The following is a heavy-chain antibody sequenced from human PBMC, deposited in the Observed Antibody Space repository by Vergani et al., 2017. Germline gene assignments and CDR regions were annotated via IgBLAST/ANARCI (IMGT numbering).Heavy chain of an antibody. CDR3: ANLASTMVRGWDAFDI. J-gene: IGHJ3*02. V-gene: IGHV3-7*01. CDR1: GFPFIGYG. Sequence: EVQLVESGGGLVQPGGPLRLSCAASGFPFIGYGLSGFRRAPGKGLEWVANIKHDGSEKYYADAVKGRFTITRDNSKNKMYLQMNSLRAEDTAVYYCANLASTMVRGWDAFDIWGQGTMVTVSS. CDR2: IKHDGSEK. D-gene: IGHD3-10*01.